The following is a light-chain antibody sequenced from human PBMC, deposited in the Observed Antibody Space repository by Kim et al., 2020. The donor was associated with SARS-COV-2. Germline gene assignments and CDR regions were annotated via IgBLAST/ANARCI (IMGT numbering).Light chain of an antibody. Sequence: AAVGDKVAISGRASQGVSTALAWYQQKPGKAPKRLIYDVSNLKSGVPSRFSGSGSGPNFTLTISSLQPEDFATYYCQQFDTYPLTFGGGTKVDIK. CDR2: DVS. J-gene: IGKJ4*01. V-gene: IGKV1-13*02. CDR1: QGVSTA. CDR3: QQFDTYPLT.